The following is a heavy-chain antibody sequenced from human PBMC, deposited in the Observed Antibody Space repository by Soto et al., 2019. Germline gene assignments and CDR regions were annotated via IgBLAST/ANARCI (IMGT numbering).Heavy chain of an antibody. V-gene: IGHV3-23*01. CDR2: ISGSGGRT. J-gene: IGHJ3*02. CDR3: AKDHRSSIVVVPAAPDAFEI. D-gene: IGHD2-2*01. Sequence: LRLSCAASGFTFSTYAMSWVRQAPGKGLEWVSSISGSGGRTHYAESVKGRFTISRDNSKNTLYLQMNSLRAEDTAVYYCAKDHRSSIVVVPAAPDAFEIWGQGTMVTV. CDR1: GFTFSTYA.